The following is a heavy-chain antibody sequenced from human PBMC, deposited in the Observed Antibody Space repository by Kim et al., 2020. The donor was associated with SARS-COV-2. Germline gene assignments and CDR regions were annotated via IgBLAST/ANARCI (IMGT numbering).Heavy chain of an antibody. D-gene: IGHD2-21*02. CDR2: IYYTGSS. Sequence: SETLSLTCTVSGGSISSGDYYWSWIRHPPVNCLSFIGYIYYTGSSHYNPSLNSRVTISIDTSKNQFSLKLSSVTAADTAVYYCARGPPIGGGDCYSHWG. J-gene: IGHJ1*01. CDR3: ARGPPIGGGDCYSH. V-gene: IGHV4-30-4*01. CDR1: GGSISSGDYY.